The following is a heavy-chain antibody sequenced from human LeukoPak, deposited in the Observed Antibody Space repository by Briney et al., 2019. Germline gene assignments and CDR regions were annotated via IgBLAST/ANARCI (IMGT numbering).Heavy chain of an antibody. CDR1: GYSFTSYW. CDR3: ARLKFSSGWYPLGAFDI. V-gene: IGHV5-51*01. D-gene: IGHD6-19*01. J-gene: IGHJ3*02. Sequence: GESLKISCKGSGYSFTSYWIGWVRQMPGKGLEWMGIIYPGDSDTRYSPSFQGQVTISADKSISTAYLQWSSLKASDTAMYYCARLKFSSGWYPLGAFDIWGQGTMVTVSS. CDR2: IYPGDSDT.